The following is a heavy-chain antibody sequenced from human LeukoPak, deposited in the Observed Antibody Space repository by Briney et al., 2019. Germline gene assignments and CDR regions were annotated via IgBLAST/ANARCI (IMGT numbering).Heavy chain of an antibody. D-gene: IGHD3-22*01. V-gene: IGHV4-38-2*02. CDR3: ARSKYDYYDSSGDIDY. CDR2: IYHSGST. J-gene: IGHJ4*02. CDR1: GYSISSGYY. Sequence: SETLSLTCTVSGYSISSGYYWGWIRQPPGKGLEWIGSIYHSGSTYYNPSLKSRVTISVDTSKNQFSLKLSSVTAADTAVYYCARSKYDYYDSSGDIDYWGQGTLVTVSS.